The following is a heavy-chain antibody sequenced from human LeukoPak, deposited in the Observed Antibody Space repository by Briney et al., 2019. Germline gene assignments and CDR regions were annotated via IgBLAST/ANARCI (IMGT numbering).Heavy chain of an antibody. V-gene: IGHV3-9*03. CDR2: ISWNSHTI. CDR3: AKDQGPAARGYMDV. Sequence: GGSLRLSCAGSGFSFDDYGMNWVRLAPGKGLEWVPGISWNSHTIAYAESVKGRFTISRDNAKNSLYLQMNSLTVEDMALYYCAKDQGPAARGYMDVWGKGTTVIVSS. J-gene: IGHJ6*03. CDR1: GFSFDDYG. D-gene: IGHD2-2*01.